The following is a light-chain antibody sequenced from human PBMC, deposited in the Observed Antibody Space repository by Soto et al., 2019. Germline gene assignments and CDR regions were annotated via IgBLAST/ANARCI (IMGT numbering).Light chain of an antibody. CDR2: DAS. CDR1: QSVSSY. Sequence: EIVLTQSPATLSLSPGERATLSCRASQSVSSYLAWYQQKPGQAPRLLIYDASNRATGIPARFSGSGSGTDFTLTSSSLEPEAFAVDYCQQRSNWLTFGGGTKVEIK. V-gene: IGKV3-11*01. J-gene: IGKJ4*01. CDR3: QQRSNWLT.